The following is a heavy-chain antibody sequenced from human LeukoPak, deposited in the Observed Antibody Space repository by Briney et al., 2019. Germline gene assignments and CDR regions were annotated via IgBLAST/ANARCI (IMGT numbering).Heavy chain of an antibody. CDR3: AREGDSSSWYRGGGYYCYGMDV. D-gene: IGHD6-13*01. Sequence: GGSLRLSCAASGFTFSSYAMHWVRQAPGKGLEWVAVISYDGSNKYYADSVKGRFTISRDNSKNTLYLQMNSLRAEDTAVYYCAREGDSSSWYRGGGYYCYGMDVWGQGTTVTVSS. J-gene: IGHJ6*02. V-gene: IGHV3-30-3*01. CDR1: GFTFSSYA. CDR2: ISYDGSNK.